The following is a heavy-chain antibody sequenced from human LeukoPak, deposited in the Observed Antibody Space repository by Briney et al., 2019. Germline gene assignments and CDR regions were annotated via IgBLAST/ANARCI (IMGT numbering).Heavy chain of an antibody. CDR2: INPSGGST. Sequence: ASVKVSCKASGYTFTSYYMHWVRQAPGQGLEWMGIINPSGGSTSYAQKFQGRVTMTRDMSTSTVYMELSSLRPEDTAAYYCAKDQVEWWLPSILDYWGQGTLVTVSS. J-gene: IGHJ4*02. D-gene: IGHD5-12*01. V-gene: IGHV1-46*01. CDR3: AKDQVEWWLPSILDY. CDR1: GYTFTSYY.